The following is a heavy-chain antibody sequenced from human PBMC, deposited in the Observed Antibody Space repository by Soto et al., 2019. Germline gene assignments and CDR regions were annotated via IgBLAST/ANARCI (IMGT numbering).Heavy chain of an antibody. V-gene: IGHV1-69*01. CDR3: XXXRXXXXXXXXXXXYXMDV. CDR2: XIPIYHSP. CDR1: GGTFSTYA. Sequence: QVQLVQSGAEVKKPGSSVKVSCKASGGTFSTYAVSWXXXXXXXGXXXXGXXIPIYHSPNYAQRFEGRVTITADESTNTAYMELNSLTSXXTAVXYCXXXRXXXXXXXXXXXYXMDVXGQGTTVTVSS. J-gene: IGHJ6*02.